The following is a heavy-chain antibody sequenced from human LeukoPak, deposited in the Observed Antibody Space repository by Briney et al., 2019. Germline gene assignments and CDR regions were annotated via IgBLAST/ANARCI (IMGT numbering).Heavy chain of an antibody. V-gene: IGHV5-51*01. D-gene: IGHD3-3*01. CDR2: IYPGDSDT. CDR1: GYSFTSYW. J-gene: IGHJ4*02. Sequence: GESLKISCKGSGYSFTSYWIGWVRQVPGKGLEWMGIIYPGDSDTRYSPSFQGQVTISADKSIGTAYLQWSSLKASDTAMYYCARGRSYYDFWSGYYFDYWGQGTLVTVSS. CDR3: ARGRSYYDFWSGYYFDY.